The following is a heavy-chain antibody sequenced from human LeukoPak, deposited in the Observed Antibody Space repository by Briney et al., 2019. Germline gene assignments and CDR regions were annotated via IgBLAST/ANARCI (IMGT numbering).Heavy chain of an antibody. CDR3: ARLADYYYYMDV. CDR1: GGSISSRSYY. Sequence: SETLSLTCTVSGGSISSRSYYWGWIRQPPGKGLEWIGSIYHSGSTYYNPSLKSRVTISVDTSKKQFPLRLNSVTAADTAVYYCARLADYYYYMDVWGKGTTVTVSS. V-gene: IGHV4-39*06. CDR2: IYHSGST. D-gene: IGHD6-25*01. J-gene: IGHJ6*03.